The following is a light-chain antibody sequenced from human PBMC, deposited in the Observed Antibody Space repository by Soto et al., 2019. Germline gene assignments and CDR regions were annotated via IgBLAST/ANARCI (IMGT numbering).Light chain of an antibody. J-gene: IGKJ1*01. V-gene: IGKV1-39*01. CDR3: QQSYSTRHGAWT. CDR2: AAS. Sequence: DIPMTQSPSSLSASVGDRVTITCRASQSISSYLNWYQQKPGKAPKLLIYAASSLQSGVPSRFSGSGSGTDFTLTISSLQPEDFATYYCQQSYSTRHGAWTFGQGTKVEIK. CDR1: QSISSY.